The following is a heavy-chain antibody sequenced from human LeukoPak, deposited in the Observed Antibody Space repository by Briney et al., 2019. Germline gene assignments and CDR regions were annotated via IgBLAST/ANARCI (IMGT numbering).Heavy chain of an antibody. CDR3: AREPTITIFGVVMGAFDY. D-gene: IGHD3-3*01. CDR2: IYYSGST. J-gene: IGHJ4*02. V-gene: IGHV4-39*07. CDR1: GGSISSSSYY. Sequence: SETLSLTCTVSGGSISSSSYYWGWIRQPPGKGLEWIGSIYYSGSTYYNPSLKSRVTISVDTSKNQFSLKLSSVTAADTAVYCCAREPTITIFGVVMGAFDYWGQGTLVTVSS.